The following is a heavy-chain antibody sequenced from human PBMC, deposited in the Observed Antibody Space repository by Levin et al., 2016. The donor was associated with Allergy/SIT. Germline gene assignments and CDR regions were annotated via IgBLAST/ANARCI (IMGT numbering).Heavy chain of an antibody. J-gene: IGHJ5*02. V-gene: IGHV4-4*07. Sequence: SETLSLTCTVSGGSISSYYWSWIRQPAGKGLEWIGRIFTSGTTSYNPALKSRVTMSLDTSKNQFSLKLRSVTAADTAVYYCASLDDYGPWGQGTLVTVSS. CDR3: ASLDDYGP. CDR2: IFTSGTT. D-gene: IGHD4-17*01. CDR1: GGSISSYY.